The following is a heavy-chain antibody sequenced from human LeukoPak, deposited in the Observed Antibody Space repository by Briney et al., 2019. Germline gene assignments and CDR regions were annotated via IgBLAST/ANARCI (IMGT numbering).Heavy chain of an antibody. D-gene: IGHD4-23*01. CDR1: GFTLSDYF. Sequence: GGSLRLSCAASGFTLSDYFMIWVRQVPGKGLQWVAYISKTGTTIQYEDSVKGRFSLSRDNAQNTLFLQMNSLRVDDAGMYFCAREDYGGTNFDHWGQGTLVTVSS. CDR3: AREDYGGTNFDH. J-gene: IGHJ4*02. CDR2: ISKTGTTI. V-gene: IGHV3-11*01.